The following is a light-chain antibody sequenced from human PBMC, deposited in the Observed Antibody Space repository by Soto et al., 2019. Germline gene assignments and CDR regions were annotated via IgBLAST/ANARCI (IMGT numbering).Light chain of an antibody. V-gene: IGLV2-23*02. Sequence: QSALTQPPSVSGSPGQSITISCTGTSSDVGSYDLVSWYQQRPGRAPRLMIFEVAKRPSGISTRFSGSKSGNTASLTISGIQAVDAADYSCCSYSSTNTLVFGGGTKLTVL. CDR1: SSDVGSYDL. CDR2: EVA. J-gene: IGLJ2*01. CDR3: CSYSSTNTLV.